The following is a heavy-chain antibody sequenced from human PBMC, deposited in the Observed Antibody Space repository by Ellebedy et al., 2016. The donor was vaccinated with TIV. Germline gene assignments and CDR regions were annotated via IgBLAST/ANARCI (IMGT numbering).Heavy chain of an antibody. V-gene: IGHV4-31*03. CDR2: IYYSGST. J-gene: IGHJ4*02. CDR1: GYSISSDNY. CDR3: ARGSGWYDPFDL. D-gene: IGHD6-19*01. Sequence: MPSETLSLTCTVSGYSISSDNYWTWIRQHPGKGLEWIGCIYYSGSTYNNPSLRSRVTMSVDTSKNQFSLNLTSVTAADTAMYYCARGSGWYDPFDLWGQGTLVTVSS.